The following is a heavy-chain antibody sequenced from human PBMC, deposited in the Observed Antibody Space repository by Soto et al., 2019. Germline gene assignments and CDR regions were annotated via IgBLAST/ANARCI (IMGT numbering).Heavy chain of an antibody. Sequence: QVQLQQWGAGLLKPSETLSLTCAVYGGSFSGYYWSWIRQPPGKGLEWIGEINHSGITNYNPSLKSRVTISVDTSKNQFSLKLSSVTAADTAVYYCASRIAAASYAFDIWGQGTMVTVSS. CDR3: ASRIAAASYAFDI. D-gene: IGHD6-13*01. CDR2: INHSGIT. CDR1: GGSFSGYY. V-gene: IGHV4-34*01. J-gene: IGHJ3*02.